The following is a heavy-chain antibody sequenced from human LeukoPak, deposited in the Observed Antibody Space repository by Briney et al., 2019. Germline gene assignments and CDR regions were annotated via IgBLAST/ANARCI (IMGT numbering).Heavy chain of an antibody. Sequence: PGGSLRLPCVASGFTFSNYVMSWVRQAPGKGLEWVSLISRSAENTYYADSVKGRFTISRDDFENTLYLQMSSLRAEDTAVYYCAKDRGDSGGYPLFDHWGQGTVVTVSS. J-gene: IGHJ4*02. D-gene: IGHD3-22*01. CDR2: ISRSAENT. CDR1: GFTFSNYV. V-gene: IGHV3-23*01. CDR3: AKDRGDSGGYPLFDH.